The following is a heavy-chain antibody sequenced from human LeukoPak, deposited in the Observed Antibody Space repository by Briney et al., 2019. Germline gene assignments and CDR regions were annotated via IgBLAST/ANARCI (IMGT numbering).Heavy chain of an antibody. V-gene: IGHV1-18*01. CDR2: ISAYNGNT. J-gene: IGHJ4*02. Sequence: GASVKVSCKASGYTFTSYGISWVRQAPGQGLEWMGWISAYNGNTNYAQKLQGRVTMTTDTYTSTAYMELRSLRSDDTAVYYCARDSQQLHPASYFDYWGQGTLVTVSS. D-gene: IGHD6-13*01. CDR1: GYTFTSYG. CDR3: ARDSQQLHPASYFDY.